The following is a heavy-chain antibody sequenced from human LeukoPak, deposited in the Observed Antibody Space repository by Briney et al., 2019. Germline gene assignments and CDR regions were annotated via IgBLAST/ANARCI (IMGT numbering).Heavy chain of an antibody. CDR3: ARDIGIAARPRSAFDI. CDR1: GYTSTGYY. CDR2: INPNSGGT. J-gene: IGHJ3*02. V-gene: IGHV1-2*02. D-gene: IGHD6-6*01. Sequence: ASVKVSCKASGYTSTGYYMHWVRQAPGQGLDWMGWINPNSGGTNYAQKFQGRVTMTRDTSISTAYMELSRLRSDDTAVYYCARDIGIAARPRSAFDIWGQGTMVTVSS.